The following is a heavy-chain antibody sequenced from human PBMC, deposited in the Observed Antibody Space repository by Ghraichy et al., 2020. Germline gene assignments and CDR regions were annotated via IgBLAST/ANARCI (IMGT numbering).Heavy chain of an antibody. V-gene: IGHV4-39*07. J-gene: IGHJ5*02. CDR2: IYYSGST. CDR1: GGSISSSSYY. CDR3: ASARQFGELPPPNWFDP. Sequence: SETLSLTCTVSGGSISSSSYYWGWICQPPGKGLEWLGSIYYSGSTYYNPSLKSRVTISVDTSKNQFSLKLSSVTAADTAVYYCASARQFGELPPPNWFDPWGQGTLVTVSS. D-gene: IGHD3-10*01.